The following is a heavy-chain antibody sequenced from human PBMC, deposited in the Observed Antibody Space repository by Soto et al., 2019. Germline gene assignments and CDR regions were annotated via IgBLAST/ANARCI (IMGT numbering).Heavy chain of an antibody. CDR1: GYTFGRYA. J-gene: IGHJ4*02. CDR2: INGGDGNT. CDR3: ATAISATTFDH. Sequence: QVHLVQSGAEVKPPGASVRISCAASGYTFGRYAIHWLRQAPGQRLEWMGWINGGDGNTESPQKFQSRVTITRDTSADKAYVELRSLSPEDTAVYYCATAISATTFDHWGQGTLVTVSS. V-gene: IGHV1-3*01.